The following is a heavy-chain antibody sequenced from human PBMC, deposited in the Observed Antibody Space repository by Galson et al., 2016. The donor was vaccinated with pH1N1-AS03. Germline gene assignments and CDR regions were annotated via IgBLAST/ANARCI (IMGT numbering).Heavy chain of an antibody. J-gene: IGHJ4*02. CDR3: AKDPIQYSDYVWYFDY. CDR2: ITSRGST. Sequence: SLRLSCAASGFIFSNYAMSWVRQAPGKGLEWVSAITSRGSTHYADSVKGRFTISRDNSKNTLYLQMNSLRAEDTAVYYCAKDPIQYSDYVWYFDYWGQGTLVTVSS. V-gene: IGHV3-23*01. CDR1: GFIFSNYA. D-gene: IGHD4-11*01.